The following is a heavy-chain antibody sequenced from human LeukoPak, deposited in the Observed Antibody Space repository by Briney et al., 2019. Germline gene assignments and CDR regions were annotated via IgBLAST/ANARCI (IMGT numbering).Heavy chain of an antibody. J-gene: IGHJ4*02. CDR2: ISGSGGST. Sequence: GGSLRLSCAASGFTFSSYAMSWVRQAPGKGLEWVSAISGSGGSTYYADSVKGRFTISRDNSKNTLYLQMNSLRAEDTAVYYCAKDIRLHYYDILTGYSQGYYFDYWGQGTLVTVSS. CDR1: GFTFSSYA. D-gene: IGHD3-9*01. V-gene: IGHV3-23*01. CDR3: AKDIRLHYYDILTGYSQGYYFDY.